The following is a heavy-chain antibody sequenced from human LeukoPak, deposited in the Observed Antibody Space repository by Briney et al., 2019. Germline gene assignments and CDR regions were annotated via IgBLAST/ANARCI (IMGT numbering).Heavy chain of an antibody. V-gene: IGHV4-59*01. CDR2: IYDSGST. Sequence: SETLSLTCTVSGGSMSDYYWSWIRQPPGKGLEWIGYIYDSGSTNYNPSLKSRVTISVDTAKYQFSLNLSSVTAADTAVYYCARGREDETDAFDIWGQGTMVTVSS. CDR3: ARGREDETDAFDI. CDR1: GGSMSDYY. J-gene: IGHJ3*02.